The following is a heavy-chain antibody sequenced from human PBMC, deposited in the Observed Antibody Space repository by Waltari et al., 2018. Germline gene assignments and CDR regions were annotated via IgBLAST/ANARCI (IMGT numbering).Heavy chain of an antibody. CDR2: IGHDGSLK. J-gene: IGHJ5*01. D-gene: IGHD2-15*01. Sequence: QVQLEESGGGVVQPGRSLRLSCAASGFYFSSYGMHWVRQAPGKGVGGVVVIGHDGSLKYYADSVRGRFTISRDNSKNTLFLEMNSLRGEDTAVYYCAKENNDLLCDSWGQGTQVTVSS. CDR1: GFYFSSYG. CDR3: AKENNDLLCDS. V-gene: IGHV3-30*18.